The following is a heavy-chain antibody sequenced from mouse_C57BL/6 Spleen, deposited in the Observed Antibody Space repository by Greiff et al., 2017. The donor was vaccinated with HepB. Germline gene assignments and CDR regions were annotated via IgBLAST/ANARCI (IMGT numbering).Heavy chain of an antibody. V-gene: IGHV1-55*01. J-gene: IGHJ4*01. CDR3: ARVRGYGSSYGDAMDY. Sequence: QVQLKQPGAELVKPGASVKMSCKASGYTFTSYWITWVKQRPGQGLEWIGDIYPGSGSTNYNEKFKSKATLTVDTSSSTAYMQLSSLTSEDSAVYYCARVRGYGSSYGDAMDYWGQGTSVTVSS. CDR1: GYTFTSYW. D-gene: IGHD1-1*01. CDR2: IYPGSGST.